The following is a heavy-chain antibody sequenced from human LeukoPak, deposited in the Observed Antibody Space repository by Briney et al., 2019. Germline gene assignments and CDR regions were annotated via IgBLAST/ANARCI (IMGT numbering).Heavy chain of an antibody. Sequence: GGSLRLPCAASGFTFSFYTMKWVRQAPGKGLEWVSSISSSSVYIYYADSVKGRFTISRDNAKNSLYLQMNSLRAEDTAVYYCARDHCSSTSCPIGDYWGQGTLVTVSS. CDR3: ARDHCSSTSCPIGDY. J-gene: IGHJ4*02. D-gene: IGHD2-2*01. CDR2: ISSSSVYI. CDR1: GFTFSFYT. V-gene: IGHV3-21*01.